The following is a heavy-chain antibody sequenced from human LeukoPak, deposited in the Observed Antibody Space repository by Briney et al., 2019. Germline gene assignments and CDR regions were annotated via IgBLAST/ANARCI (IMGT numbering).Heavy chain of an antibody. CDR3: ARDLTSFDY. CDR2: ISYDGSNK. CDR1: GFTFSSYA. J-gene: IGHJ4*02. Sequence: PGRSLRLSCAASGFTFSSYAMHWVRQAPGKGLDWVAVISYDGSNKYYADSVKGRFTISRDNSKNTLYLQMNSLRAEDTAVYYCARDLTSFDYWGQGTLVTVSS. V-gene: IGHV3-30-3*01.